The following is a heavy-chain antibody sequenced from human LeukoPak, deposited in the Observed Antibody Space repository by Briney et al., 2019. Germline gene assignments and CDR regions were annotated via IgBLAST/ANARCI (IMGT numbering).Heavy chain of an antibody. Sequence: GASVKVSCKASGGTLSSYAISWVRQAPGQGLEWMGGIIPIFGTANYAQKFQGRVTITADESTSTAYMELSSLRSEDTAVYYCARPAVAGRSGYYFDYWGQGTLVTVSS. V-gene: IGHV1-69*13. D-gene: IGHD6-19*01. J-gene: IGHJ4*02. CDR1: GGTLSSYA. CDR3: ARPAVAGRSGYYFDY. CDR2: IIPIFGTA.